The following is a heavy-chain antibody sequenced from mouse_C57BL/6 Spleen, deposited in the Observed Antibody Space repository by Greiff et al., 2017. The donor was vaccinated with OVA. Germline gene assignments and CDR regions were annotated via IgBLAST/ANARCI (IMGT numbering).Heavy chain of an antibody. CDR3: AREKGNYYGSRYYAMDY. J-gene: IGHJ4*01. Sequence: QVQLKESGAELVRPGTSVKVSCKASGYAFTNYLIEWVKQRPGQGLEWIGVINPGSGGTNYNEKFKGKATLTADKSSSTAYMQLSSLTSEDSAVYFCAREKGNYYGSRYYAMDYWGQGTSVTVSS. CDR2: INPGSGGT. D-gene: IGHD1-1*01. V-gene: IGHV1-54*01. CDR1: GYAFTNYL.